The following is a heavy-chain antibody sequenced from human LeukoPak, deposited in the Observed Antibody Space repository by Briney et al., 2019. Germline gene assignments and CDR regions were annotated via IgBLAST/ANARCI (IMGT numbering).Heavy chain of an antibody. CDR3: ARDTRYPQQLVPDY. Sequence: GASVKVSCKASGYTFTSYGISWVRQAPGQGLEWMGWISAYNGNTNYAQKLQGRVTMTTDTSTSTAYMELRSLRSDDTAVYYCARDTRYPQQLVPDYWGQGTLVTVSS. D-gene: IGHD6-13*01. J-gene: IGHJ4*02. CDR1: GYTFTSYG. V-gene: IGHV1-18*01. CDR2: ISAYNGNT.